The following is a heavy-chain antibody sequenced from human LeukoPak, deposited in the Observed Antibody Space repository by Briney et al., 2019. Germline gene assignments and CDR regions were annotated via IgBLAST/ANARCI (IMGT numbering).Heavy chain of an antibody. CDR2: IIPILGIA. CDR3: ARDHVYSSSGPLDY. CDR1: GGTFSSYT. J-gene: IGHJ4*02. V-gene: IGHV1-69*04. D-gene: IGHD6-6*01. Sequence: APVKVSCKASGGTFSSYTISWVRQAPGQGLEWMGRIIPILGIANYAQKFQGRVTITADKSTSTAYMELSSLRSEDTAVYYCARDHVYSSSGPLDYWGQGTLVTVSS.